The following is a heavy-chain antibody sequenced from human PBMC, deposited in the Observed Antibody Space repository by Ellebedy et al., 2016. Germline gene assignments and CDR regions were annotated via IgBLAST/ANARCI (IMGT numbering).Heavy chain of an antibody. CDR2: MFYSGVT. CDR1: GGSLSDNNYW. CDR3: VRHGRLPAVINYFDP. V-gene: IGHV4-39*01. Sequence: GSLRLSCTVSGGSLSDNNYWWGWIRQAPGKGLEWIASMFYSGVTHYSPSLKSRVSISVDTTKNQFSLKLGSVTAADTALYYCVRHGRLPAVINYFDPWGQGTLVTVSS. J-gene: IGHJ5*02. D-gene: IGHD2-2*01.